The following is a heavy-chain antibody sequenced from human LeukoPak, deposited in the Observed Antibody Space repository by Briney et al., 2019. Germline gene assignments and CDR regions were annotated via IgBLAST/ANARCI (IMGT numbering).Heavy chain of an antibody. CDR2: IYYSGST. CDR1: GDSISTSSYY. CDR3: ARRDDSSGYHKIFDY. Sequence: SETLSLTCSVSGDSISTSSYYWGWIRQPPGKGLEWIGTIYYSGSTYYNPSLKSRVTISIDTSKNQFYLKLSSLTAADTAVYFCARRDDSSGYHKIFDYWGPGTLVTVSS. V-gene: IGHV4-39*01. D-gene: IGHD3-22*01. J-gene: IGHJ4*02.